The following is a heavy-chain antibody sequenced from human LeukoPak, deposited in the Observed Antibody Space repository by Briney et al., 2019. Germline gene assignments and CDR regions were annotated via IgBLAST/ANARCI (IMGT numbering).Heavy chain of an antibody. CDR3: ARYSTSMIVVVNHNWYDP. D-gene: IGHD3-22*01. Sequence: SETLSLTCTVSGGSISSSSYYWGWIRQPPGKGLEWIGSIYYSGSTYYNPSLKSRITISVDTSKNQFSLKLSSVTAADTAVYYCARYSTSMIVVVNHNWYDPWGQGTLVTVSS. CDR1: GGSISSSSYY. J-gene: IGHJ5*02. V-gene: IGHV4-39*07. CDR2: IYYSGST.